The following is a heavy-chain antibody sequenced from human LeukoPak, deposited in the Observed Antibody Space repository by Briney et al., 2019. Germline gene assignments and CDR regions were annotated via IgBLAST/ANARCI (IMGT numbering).Heavy chain of an antibody. CDR3: AKSSGSSGWYY. CDR1: GFTFSSYA. J-gene: IGHJ4*02. CDR2: ISGSGSST. Sequence: GGSLRLSCAASGFTFSSYAMSWVRQAPGKGLEWVSAISGSGSSTYYADSVKGRFTISRDNSKNTLYLQMNSLRAEDTAVYYCAKSSGSSGWYYWGQGTLVTVSS. V-gene: IGHV3-23*01. D-gene: IGHD6-19*01.